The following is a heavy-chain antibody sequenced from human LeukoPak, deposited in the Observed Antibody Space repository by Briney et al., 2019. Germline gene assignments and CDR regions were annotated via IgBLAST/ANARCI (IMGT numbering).Heavy chain of an antibody. CDR2: IKQDGSEK. J-gene: IGHJ4*02. Sequence: GGSLRLSCAASGFTFSSYWMSWVRQAPGKGLEWVANIKQDGSEKYYVDSVKGRFTISRDNAKNSLYLQMNSLRAEDTAVYYCARKNDYGDFHFDYWGEGTLVTVSS. CDR1: GFTFSSYW. CDR3: ARKNDYGDFHFDY. V-gene: IGHV3-7*04. D-gene: IGHD4-17*01.